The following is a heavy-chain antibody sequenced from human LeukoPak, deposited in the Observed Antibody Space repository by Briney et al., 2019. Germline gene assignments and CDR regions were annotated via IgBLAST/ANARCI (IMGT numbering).Heavy chain of an antibody. J-gene: IGHJ5*02. CDR1: GGSISSSSYY. D-gene: IGHD2-15*01. Sequence: SETLSLTCTVSGGSISSSSYYWGWIRQPPGKGLEWIGSIYYSGSTYYNPSLKSRVTMSVDTSKNQFSLKLTSVTAADTAVYYCARIPLYCSGGSCYLGRFDPWGQGTLVTVSS. V-gene: IGHV4-39*01. CDR2: IYYSGST. CDR3: ARIPLYCSGGSCYLGRFDP.